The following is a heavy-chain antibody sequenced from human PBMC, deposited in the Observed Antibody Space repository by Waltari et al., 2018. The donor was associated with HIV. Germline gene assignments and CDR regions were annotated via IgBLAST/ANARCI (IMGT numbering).Heavy chain of an antibody. J-gene: IGHJ5*02. CDR1: GFIFNTYS. V-gene: IGHV3-21*02. CDR3: ARDSRGSTWSLNWFDP. Sequence: EVQLVESGGGPVKPGESLRLSCVTSGFIFNTYSMNWVRQAPGKGPGWVSSMRSSGNFKHYADSVNGRFTISRDNAENSLYLQMNGLRAEDTAIYYCARDSRGSTWSLNWFDPWGQGTLVTVSS. CDR2: MRSSGNFK. D-gene: IGHD6-6*01.